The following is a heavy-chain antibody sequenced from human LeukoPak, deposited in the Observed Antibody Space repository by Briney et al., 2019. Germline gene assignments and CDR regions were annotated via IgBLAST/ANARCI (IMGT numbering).Heavy chain of an antibody. CDR1: GGSVRSYS. CDR3: ARHGGESLVATILHAFDI. D-gene: IGHD5-24*01. Sequence: SETLSLTCSVSGGSVRSYSWSGIRQPPPKGLEWSGYSHNRGATNYKPSLKSRVIITVETTKNQFSLKLSSVTAADTAVYYCARHGGESLVATILHAFDIWGQGTMVTVSS. J-gene: IGHJ3*02. V-gene: IGHV4-59*08. CDR2: SHNRGAT.